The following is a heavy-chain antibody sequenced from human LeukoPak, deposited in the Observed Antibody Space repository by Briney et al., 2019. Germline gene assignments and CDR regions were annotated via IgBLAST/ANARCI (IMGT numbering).Heavy chain of an antibody. J-gene: IGHJ4*02. CDR2: ISGSGGST. V-gene: IGHV3-23*01. CDR3: ASYFHYGDYASLWY. Sequence: GGSLRLSCAASGFTFSSYAMSWVRQAPGKGLEWVSAISGSGGSTYYADSVKGRFTISRDNSKNTLYLQMNSLRAEDTAVYYCASYFHYGDYASLWYWGQGTLVTVSS. D-gene: IGHD4-17*01. CDR1: GFTFSSYA.